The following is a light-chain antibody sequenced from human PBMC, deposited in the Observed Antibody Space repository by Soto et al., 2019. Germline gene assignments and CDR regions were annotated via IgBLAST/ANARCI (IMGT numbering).Light chain of an antibody. J-gene: IGLJ1*01. Sequence: QSALSQPPSVSGAPGQRITISCTGSSSNIGAYYDVHWYRQVPGTAPKLLMSGDNNRPSGVADRFSGSKSGTSASLAITRLQAEDEADYYCQSYDSSLNRVFGTGTKVTVL. CDR1: SSNIGAYYD. V-gene: IGLV1-40*01. CDR2: GDN. CDR3: QSYDSSLNRV.